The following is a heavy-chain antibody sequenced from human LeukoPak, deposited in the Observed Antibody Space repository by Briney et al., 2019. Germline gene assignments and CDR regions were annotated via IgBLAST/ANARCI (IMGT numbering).Heavy chain of an antibody. CDR3: AGDERRGSYGHWFDP. CDR1: GRTFSSYA. V-gene: IGHV1-69*05. J-gene: IGHJ5*02. D-gene: IGHD3-16*01. CDR2: NSPIFGTA. Sequence: ASVRVSCRASGRTFSSYAISWVRRAPGQGFEWMGGNSPIFGTANYAQKFKGRVTITTDESTSTAYMELSSLRSEDTAVYYCAGDERRGSYGHWFDPWGPGTLVTVSS.